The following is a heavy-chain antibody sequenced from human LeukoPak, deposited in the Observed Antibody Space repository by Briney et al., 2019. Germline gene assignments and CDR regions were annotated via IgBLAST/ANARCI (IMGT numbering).Heavy chain of an antibody. Sequence: PSETLSLTCAVYGGSFSGYYWSWIRQPPGRGLEWIGEINHSGSTNYNPSLKSRVTISVDTSKNQFSLKLSSVTAADTAVYYCARTSRVSRDGYNYPTYFDYWGQGTLVTVSS. CDR3: ARTSRVSRDGYNYPTYFDY. D-gene: IGHD5-24*01. V-gene: IGHV4-34*01. J-gene: IGHJ4*02. CDR1: GGSFSGYY. CDR2: INHSGST.